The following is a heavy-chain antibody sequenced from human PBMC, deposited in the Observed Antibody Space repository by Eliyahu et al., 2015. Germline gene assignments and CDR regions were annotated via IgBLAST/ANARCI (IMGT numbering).Heavy chain of an antibody. D-gene: IGHD6-13*01. Sequence: QVQLVQSGAEXKRPGAXVKXSCXASGYSFTGQHXHWVRQAPGQGLXWMGWINPNSGATNFAQRFEGRLTMTRDTSNSTAYMEMSRLRSGDTAVYYCARDCRSSSCHLYGMDVWGQGTTVTVSS. V-gene: IGHV1-2*02. CDR3: ARDCRSSSCHLYGMDV. J-gene: IGHJ6*02. CDR1: GYSFTGQH. CDR2: INPNSGAT.